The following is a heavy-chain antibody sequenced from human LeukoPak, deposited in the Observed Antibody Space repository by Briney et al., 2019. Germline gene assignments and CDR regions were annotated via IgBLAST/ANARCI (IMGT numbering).Heavy chain of an antibody. D-gene: IGHD2-2*01. J-gene: IGHJ5*02. CDR2: INPNSGGT. CDR3: AREALSATSWFDP. CDR1: GYTFTGYY. V-gene: IGHV1-2*02. Sequence: ASVKVSCKASGYTFTGYYMHWVRQAPGQGLEWMGWINPNSGGTNYAQKFQGRVTMTRDTSISTAYMELSRLRSDDTAVYYCAREALSATSWFDPWGQGTLVTVSS.